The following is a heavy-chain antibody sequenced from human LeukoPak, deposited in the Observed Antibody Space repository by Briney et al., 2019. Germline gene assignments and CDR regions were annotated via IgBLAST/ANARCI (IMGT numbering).Heavy chain of an antibody. CDR1: GDAISSGNY. Sequence: SEALSLTCVVSGDAISSGNYWGWIRQPPEKGLEWIGNIHHSGYTNYNPSLKSRVTISVDTSKNQFSLKMKSVTAADTAVYYCARMGSDYWGQGTLVTVSS. J-gene: IGHJ4*02. CDR2: IHHSGYT. D-gene: IGHD3-16*01. CDR3: ARMGSDY. V-gene: IGHV4-38-2*01.